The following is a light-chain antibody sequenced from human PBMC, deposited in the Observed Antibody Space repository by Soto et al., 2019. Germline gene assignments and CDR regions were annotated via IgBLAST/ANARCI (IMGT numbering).Light chain of an antibody. Sequence: DIQLTQSPSFLSASVGDRVIITCRASQGISSYLGWYQQKPGKAPKLLIYAASTLQSGVPSRFSGSGSGTEFTLTISSLQPEDFASYFCQQLNSYPLTFGGGTKVEFK. CDR3: QQLNSYPLT. CDR2: AAS. V-gene: IGKV1-9*01. J-gene: IGKJ4*01. CDR1: QGISSY.